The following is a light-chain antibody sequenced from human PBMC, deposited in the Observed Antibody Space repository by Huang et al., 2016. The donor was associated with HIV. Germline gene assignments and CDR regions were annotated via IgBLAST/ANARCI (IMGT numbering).Light chain of an antibody. Sequence: EIVLTQSPDTLSLSPGERATVSCRASQSVIRNYLAWYQQRPGQAPKLLIYGASTRATGIPDRFSGSGSGTDFTLTISRLAPEDFAVYYCQQFGSSPPYSFGQGTKLEIK. CDR3: QQFGSSPPYS. J-gene: IGKJ2*03. CDR1: QSVIRNY. V-gene: IGKV3-20*01. CDR2: GAS.